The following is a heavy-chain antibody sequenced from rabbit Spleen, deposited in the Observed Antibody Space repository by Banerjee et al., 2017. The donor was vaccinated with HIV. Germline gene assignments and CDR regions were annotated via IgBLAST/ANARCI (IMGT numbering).Heavy chain of an antibody. CDR1: GFSFSSNDY. J-gene: IGHJ4*01. CDR3: ARSGYVGWGGDGDLMGNKL. CDR2: TAGGRSSFN. Sequence: QSLEESGGGLVQPEGSLTLTCKASGFSFSSNDYMCWVRQAPGKGLEWIACTAGGRSSFNSYASWAKGRCTISKASSTTVTLQMTSLTAADTATYFCARSGYVGWGGDGDLMGNKLWGPGALV. V-gene: IGHV1S40*01. D-gene: IGHD4-1*01.